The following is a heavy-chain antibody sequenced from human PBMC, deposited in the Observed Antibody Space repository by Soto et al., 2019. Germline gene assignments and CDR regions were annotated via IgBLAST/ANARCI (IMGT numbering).Heavy chain of an antibody. CDR3: ASVLDYGSGSYSPYGMDV. J-gene: IGHJ6*02. V-gene: IGHV1-69*01. Sequence: QVQLVQSGAEVQKPGSSVKVSCKTSGVSFNNNGIGWVRQAPGHGLEWRGGVSPPFRTSNYARKFQGRSSNTEDASTVTVNMELSSLTAEDTAQYYCASVLDYGSGSYSPYGMDVWGQWTTVTVSS. CDR1: GVSFNNNG. CDR2: VSPPFRTS. D-gene: IGHD3-10*01.